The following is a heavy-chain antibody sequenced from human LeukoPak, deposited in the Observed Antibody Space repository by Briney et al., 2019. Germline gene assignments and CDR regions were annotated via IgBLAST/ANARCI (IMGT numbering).Heavy chain of an antibody. CDR1: GYSFTNYW. D-gene: IGHD3-22*01. J-gene: IGHJ6*03. CDR2: IYPGDPDT. V-gene: IGHV5-51*01. CDR3: ARRIYDTSGDYMDV. Sequence: GESLKISCKGSGYSFTNYWIGWVRQKPGKGLEWMGIIYPGDPDTKYSPSFQGRVTISADKSISTAYLQWSSLKASDTAMYYCARRIYDTSGDYMDVWGKGTTVTVSS.